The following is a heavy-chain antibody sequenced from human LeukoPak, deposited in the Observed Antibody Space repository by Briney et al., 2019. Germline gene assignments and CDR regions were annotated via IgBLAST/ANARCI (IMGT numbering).Heavy chain of an antibody. V-gene: IGHV3-53*04. J-gene: IGHJ6*02. D-gene: IGHD5-18*01. CDR1: GFTVSSNY. Sequence: GGSLGLSCAASGFTVSSNYMSWVRQAPGKGMEWVSVIYSGGSTYYADSVKGRFTISRHNSKNTLYLQMNSLRAEDTAVYYCARDRGASGYSYGGAGGYYYGMDVWGQGTTVTVSS. CDR3: ARDRGASGYSYGGAGGYYYGMDV. CDR2: IYSGGST.